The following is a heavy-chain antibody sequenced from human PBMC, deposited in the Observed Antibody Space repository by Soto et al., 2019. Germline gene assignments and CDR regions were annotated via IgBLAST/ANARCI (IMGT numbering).Heavy chain of an antibody. CDR2: ITGDGLHT. CDR1: RFTFFGYA. D-gene: IGHD2-21*02. V-gene: IGHV3-23*01. Sequence: GGSLSLACAASRFTFFGYAIGWVRQASGKGLEWVAGITGDGLHTAYTESVKGRFSISRDNAKNALFLHMNNLRVEDTAVYFCAKAARDCGGDCYSSYFDSWGQGALVTVSS. J-gene: IGHJ4*02. CDR3: AKAARDCGGDCYSSYFDS.